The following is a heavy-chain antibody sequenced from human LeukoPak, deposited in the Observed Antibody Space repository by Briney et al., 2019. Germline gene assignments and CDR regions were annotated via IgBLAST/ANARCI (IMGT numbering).Heavy chain of an antibody. V-gene: IGHV3-21*01. D-gene: IGHD4-17*01. CDR1: GFTFSSYS. J-gene: IGHJ4*02. CDR3: ARGLGTTVTTYLDY. Sequence: GGSLRLSCAASGFTFSSYSMNWVRQAPGKGLEWVSSISSSSSYIYYADSVKGRFTISRDNAKNSLYLQMNSLRAEDTAVYYCARGLGTTVTTYLDYWGQGTLVTVSS. CDR2: ISSSSSYI.